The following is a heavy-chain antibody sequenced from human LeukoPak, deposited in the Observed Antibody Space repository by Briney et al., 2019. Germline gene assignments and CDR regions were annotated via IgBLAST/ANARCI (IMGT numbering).Heavy chain of an antibody. Sequence: GGSLRLACAASGFTFDDYTMHWVRQAPGQGLEWLALISWNGGSTYYADSVKGRFTISRDNANNSLYLQMNSLRAEDTAVYYCASDVDYDFWSTVDYWGQGTLVTVSS. CDR2: ISWNGGST. D-gene: IGHD3-3*01. V-gene: IGHV3-43*01. CDR3: ASDVDYDFWSTVDY. CDR1: GFTFDDYT. J-gene: IGHJ4*02.